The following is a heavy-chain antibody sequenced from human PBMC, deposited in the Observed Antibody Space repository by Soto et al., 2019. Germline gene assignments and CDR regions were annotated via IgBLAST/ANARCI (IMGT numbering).Heavy chain of an antibody. D-gene: IGHD2-2*01. V-gene: IGHV1-18*01. Sequence: ASVKVSCKASGYTFTSYGISWVRQAPGQGLEWMGWISAYNGNTNYAQKLQGRVTMTTDTSTSTAYMELRSLRSDDTAVYYCARDPMWRVRAAKRGRVDYYYYGIDVWG. CDR3: ARDPMWRVRAAKRGRVDYYYYGIDV. CDR2: ISAYNGNT. J-gene: IGHJ6*02. CDR1: GYTFTSYG.